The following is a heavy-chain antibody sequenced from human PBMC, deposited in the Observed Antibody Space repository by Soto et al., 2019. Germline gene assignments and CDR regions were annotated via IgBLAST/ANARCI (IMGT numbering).Heavy chain of an antibody. CDR1: GGSISSGDYY. CDR3: ARSVDY. J-gene: IGHJ4*02. V-gene: IGHV4-31*03. Sequence: QVQLQESGPGLVKPSQTLSLTCTVSGGSISSGDYYWSWIRQHPGKGLEWIGYIYNSGATYYKPSLKRRVSISVDTSHNQFSLKLSSVTAADTAVYDCARSVDYWGQGTLVTVSS. CDR2: IYNSGAT.